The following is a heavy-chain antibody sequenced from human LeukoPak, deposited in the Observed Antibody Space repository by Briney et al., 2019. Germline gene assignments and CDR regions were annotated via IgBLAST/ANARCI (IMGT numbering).Heavy chain of an antibody. Sequence: ASVKVSCKASGYTFTGYYMHWVRQAPGQGLEWMGWINPSSGGTNYAQKFQGRVTMTRDTSISTAYMELSRLRSDDTAVYYCARLASLYDSSGYYWGDYWGQGTLVAVSS. J-gene: IGHJ4*02. CDR2: INPSSGGT. V-gene: IGHV1-2*02. CDR3: ARLASLYDSSGYYWGDY. D-gene: IGHD3-22*01. CDR1: GYTFTGYY.